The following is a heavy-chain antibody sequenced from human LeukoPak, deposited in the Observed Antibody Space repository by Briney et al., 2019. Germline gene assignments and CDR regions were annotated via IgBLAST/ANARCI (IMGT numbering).Heavy chain of an antibody. Sequence: PGGSLRLSCAASGFTFSSYAMGWVRQAPGKGLGWVSAISGSGDNIYYADSVKGRFTISRDSSKKTLYLQMNILRAEDTAVYYCAKSDCSYISCYVLDYWGQGTQVTVSS. CDR1: GFTFSSYA. CDR3: AKSDCSYISCYVLDY. D-gene: IGHD2-2*01. J-gene: IGHJ4*02. V-gene: IGHV3-23*01. CDR2: ISGSGDNI.